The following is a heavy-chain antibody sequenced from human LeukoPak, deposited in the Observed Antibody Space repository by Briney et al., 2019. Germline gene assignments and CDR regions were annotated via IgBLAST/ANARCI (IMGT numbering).Heavy chain of an antibody. CDR2: FDPKDGET. CDR3: ATRRSSSGWFVGWFDP. CDR1: GYTLTELS. D-gene: IGHD6-19*01. J-gene: IGHJ5*02. V-gene: IGHV1-24*01. Sequence: ASVKVSCKVSGYTLTELSMHWVRQVPGKGLEWMGGFDPKDGETIYAQKFQGRVTMTEDTSTDTAYMELSSLRSEDTAVYYCATRRSSSGWFVGWFDPWGQGTLVTVSS.